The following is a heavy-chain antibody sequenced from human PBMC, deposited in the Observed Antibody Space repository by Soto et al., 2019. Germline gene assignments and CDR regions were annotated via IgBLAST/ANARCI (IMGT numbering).Heavy chain of an antibody. D-gene: IGHD5-18*01. Sequence: LCRTCAGDGGSFSSYYCRWIRQPPWKGLEWIGEINNSGSTNYNPSLKSRVTISVDTSKNQFSLKLRSVTAADTAVYYCERGGGYSYGYGYYGMDVWGQGTTVTVSS. J-gene: IGHJ6*02. CDR3: ERGGGYSYGYGYYGMDV. V-gene: IGHV4-34*01. CDR2: INNSGST. CDR1: GGSFSSYY.